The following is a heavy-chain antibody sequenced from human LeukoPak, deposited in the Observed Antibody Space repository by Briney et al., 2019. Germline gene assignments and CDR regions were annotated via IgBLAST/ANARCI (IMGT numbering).Heavy chain of an antibody. Sequence: SETLSLTCTVSGGSISSYYWSWIRQPPGKGLEWIGYIYYSGSTNYNPSLKSRVTISVDTSKNQFSLKLSPVTAADTAVYYCAESTMVRGYGMDVWGQGTTVTVSS. CDR3: AESTMVRGYGMDV. CDR1: GGSISSYY. J-gene: IGHJ6*02. D-gene: IGHD3-10*01. V-gene: IGHV4-59*01. CDR2: IYYSGST.